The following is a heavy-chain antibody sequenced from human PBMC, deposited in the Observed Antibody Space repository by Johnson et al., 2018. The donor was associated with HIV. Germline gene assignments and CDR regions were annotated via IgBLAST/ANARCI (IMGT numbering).Heavy chain of an antibody. CDR1: GFTFGSYG. Sequence: QVQLVESGGGVVQPGRSLRLSCAASGFTFGSYGIHWVRQAPGKGLEWVAVISYDGSNIYYADSVKGRFRISRDNSKKTLYLQMNGLRRGDTGIYYCARVQIAARWSTAFDIWGQGTMVTVSS. CDR3: ARVQIAARWSTAFDI. V-gene: IGHV3-30*03. D-gene: IGHD6-13*01. J-gene: IGHJ3*02. CDR2: ISYDGSNI.